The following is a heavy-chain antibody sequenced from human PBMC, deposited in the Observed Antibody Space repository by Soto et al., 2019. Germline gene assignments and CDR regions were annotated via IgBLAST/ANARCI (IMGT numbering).Heavy chain of an antibody. J-gene: IGHJ6*02. CDR2: ISGYNGNT. Sequence: QVQLVQSGAEVKKPGASVKVSCKASGYTFSNYGISWVRQGPGQGLEWMGWISGYNGNTHYEEKVQDRIKMTTDTSTSTTYLELRSLRSDDTAMYLCARDPGFGFGYSYSFAMDVWGQGTTVTVSS. V-gene: IGHV1-18*01. CDR1: GYTFSNYG. D-gene: IGHD5-18*01. CDR3: ARDPGFGFGYSYSFAMDV.